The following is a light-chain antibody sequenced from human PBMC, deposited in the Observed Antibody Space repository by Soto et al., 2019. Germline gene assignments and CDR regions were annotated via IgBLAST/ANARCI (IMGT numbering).Light chain of an antibody. J-gene: IGLJ1*01. CDR3: SSYTSSSTYV. V-gene: IGLV2-14*03. Sequence: ALTQPASVSGSPGQSITISCTGTSSDVGGYNYVSWYQQHPDKAPKLMIYDVSNRPSGVSNRFSGSKSGNTASLTISGLQAEDEADYHCSSYTSSSTYVFGTGTKVTVL. CDR2: DVS. CDR1: SSDVGGYNY.